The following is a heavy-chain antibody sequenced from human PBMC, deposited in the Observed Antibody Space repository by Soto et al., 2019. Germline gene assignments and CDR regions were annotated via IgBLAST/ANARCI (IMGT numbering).Heavy chain of an antibody. J-gene: IGHJ4*02. CDR2: FSSLGIS. Sequence: QVHLQESGPGLVRPSQTVSLTCTVSGASISSGDYYYSWIRQSPGKGLEWLGYFSSLGISYYNPSLESRLNISGDTSKNQFFLNLTSVTAAYTAVYYCATYSGDTGWQFDFWGQGTLVTVSS. D-gene: IGHD2-21*02. V-gene: IGHV4-30-4*01. CDR1: GASISSGDYY. CDR3: ATYSGDTGWQFDF.